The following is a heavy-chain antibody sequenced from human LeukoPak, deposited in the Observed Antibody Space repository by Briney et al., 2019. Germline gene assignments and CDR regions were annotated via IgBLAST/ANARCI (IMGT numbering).Heavy chain of an antibody. V-gene: IGHV4-31*03. J-gene: IGHJ3*02. CDR1: GGSISSGGYY. Sequence: SQTLSPTCTVSGGSISSGGYYWSWIRQHPGKGLEWIGYIYYSGSTYYNPSLKSRVTISVDTSKNQFSLKLSSVTAADTAVYYCARVTMVRGDNAFDIWGQGTMVTVSS. D-gene: IGHD3-10*01. CDR2: IYYSGST. CDR3: ARVTMVRGDNAFDI.